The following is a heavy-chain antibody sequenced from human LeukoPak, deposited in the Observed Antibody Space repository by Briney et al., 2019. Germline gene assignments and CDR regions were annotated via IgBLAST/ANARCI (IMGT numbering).Heavy chain of an antibody. Sequence: PSETLSLTCTVSGGSISSYYWSWIRQPPGKGLEWIGYIYYSGSTNYNPSLKSRVTISVDTSKNQFSLQLSSVTAADTAVYYCARDQGRGRYFDYWGQGTLVTVSS. D-gene: IGHD3-10*01. J-gene: IGHJ4*02. CDR1: GGSISSYY. V-gene: IGHV4-59*01. CDR2: IYYSGST. CDR3: ARDQGRGRYFDY.